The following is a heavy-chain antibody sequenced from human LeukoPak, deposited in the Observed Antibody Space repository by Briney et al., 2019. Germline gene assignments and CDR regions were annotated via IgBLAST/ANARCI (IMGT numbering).Heavy chain of an antibody. D-gene: IGHD6-19*01. V-gene: IGHV3-48*03. CDR1: GFTFSSYE. CDR3: VRVASSGWYVIGYFDY. J-gene: IGHJ4*02. Sequence: GGSLRLSCAASGFTFSSYEMNWDRQAPGKGLEWVSYISSSGSTIYYADSVKGRFTISRDNAKSSLHLQMNSLRAEDTAVYYCVRVASSGWYVIGYFDYWGQGTLVTVSS. CDR2: ISSSGSTI.